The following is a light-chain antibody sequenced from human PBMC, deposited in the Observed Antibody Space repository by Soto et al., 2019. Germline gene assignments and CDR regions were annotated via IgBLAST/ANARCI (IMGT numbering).Light chain of an antibody. CDR2: DVT. J-gene: IGLJ3*02. CDR1: SSDIGGYKY. CDR3: ALYSTSNTPWV. V-gene: IGLV2-14*03. Sequence: QSALTQPASVSGSPGQSITISCTGTSSDIGGYKYVSWYQQYPAKAPKLIIYDVTYRPSGVPIRFSGSKSGNTASLTISGLQVEDEADYYCALYSTSNTPWVFGGGTKLTVL.